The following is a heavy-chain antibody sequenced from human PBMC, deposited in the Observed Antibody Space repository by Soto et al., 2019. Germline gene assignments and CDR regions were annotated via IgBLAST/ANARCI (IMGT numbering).Heavy chain of an antibody. CDR3: AKAVGANYYGMDV. CDR2: INPNSGGT. Sequence: ASVKVSCKASGYTFTGYYMHWVRQAPGQGLEWMGWINPNSGGTNYAQKFQGRVTMTRDTSISTAYMELGRLRSDDTAVYHCAKAVGANYYGMDVWGQGTTVTVSS. J-gene: IGHJ6*02. CDR1: GYTFTGYY. V-gene: IGHV1-2*02. D-gene: IGHD1-26*01.